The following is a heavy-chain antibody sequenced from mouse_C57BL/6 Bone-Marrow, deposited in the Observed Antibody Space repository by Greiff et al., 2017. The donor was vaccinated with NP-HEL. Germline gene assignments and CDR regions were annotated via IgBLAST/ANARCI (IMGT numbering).Heavy chain of an antibody. CDR2: IYPRSGNT. CDR1: GYTFTSYG. CDR3: ARSRYYGSSYGY. V-gene: IGHV1-81*01. Sequence: VKLVESGAELARPGASVKLSCKASGYTFTSYGISWVKQRTGQGLEWIGEIYPRSGNTYYNEKFKGKATLTADKSSSTAYMELRSLTSEDSAVYFCARSRYYGSSYGYWGQGTTLTVSS. J-gene: IGHJ2*01. D-gene: IGHD1-1*01.